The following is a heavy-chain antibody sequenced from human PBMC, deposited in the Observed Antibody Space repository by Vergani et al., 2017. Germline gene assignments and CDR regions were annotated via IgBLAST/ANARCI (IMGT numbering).Heavy chain of an antibody. D-gene: IGHD1/OR15-1a*01. CDR1: GGTFSSYA. Sequence: QVQLVQSGAEVKKPGSSVKVSCKASGGTFSSYAISWVRQAPGQGLEWMGRIIPIFGTANYAQKFQGRVTITADESTSTAYMELSSLRSEDTAVYYCARHLGGTPLREHREYNWFDPWGQGTLVTVSS. CDR2: IIPIFGTA. J-gene: IGHJ5*02. CDR3: ARHLGGTPLREHREYNWFDP. V-gene: IGHV1-69*13.